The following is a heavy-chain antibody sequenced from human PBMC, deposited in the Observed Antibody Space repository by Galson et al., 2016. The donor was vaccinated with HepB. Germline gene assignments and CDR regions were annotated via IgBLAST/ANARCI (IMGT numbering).Heavy chain of an antibody. V-gene: IGHV3-64D*06. D-gene: IGHD1-1*01. Sequence: SLRLSCAASGFTFSSYVMYWVRQAPGKGLDYVSAISSNGGTTYYADSVKGRFTISGDNSKNTLYLQMSSLRAEDTAVYYCVKMYTKYAYYYYGMDVWGQGTTVTVSS. CDR3: VKMYTKYAYYYYGMDV. J-gene: IGHJ6*02. CDR2: ISSNGGTT. CDR1: GFTFSSYV.